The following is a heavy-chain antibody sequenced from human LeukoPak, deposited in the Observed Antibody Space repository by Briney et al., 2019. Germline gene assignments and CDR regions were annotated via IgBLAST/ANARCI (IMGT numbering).Heavy chain of an antibody. D-gene: IGHD6-6*01. CDR1: GFIFSSSV. CDR3: ASVVVSSSSDYFDY. CDR2: ISHDGGNK. Sequence: PGRSLRLSCAASGFIFSSSVMHWVRQAPGKGLEWVAVISHDGGNKYYADSVKGRFTISRDNSKNTLYLQMNSLRAEDTAVYYCASVVVSSSSDYFDYWGQGTLVTVSS. J-gene: IGHJ4*02. V-gene: IGHV3-30*04.